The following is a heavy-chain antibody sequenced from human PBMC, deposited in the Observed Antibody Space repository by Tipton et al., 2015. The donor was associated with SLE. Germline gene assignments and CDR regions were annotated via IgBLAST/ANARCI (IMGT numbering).Heavy chain of an antibody. D-gene: IGHD5-12*01. J-gene: IGHJ3*02. V-gene: IGHV4-39*07. Sequence: TLSLTCTVSGGSISSSSYYWGWIRQPPGKGLEWIGSIFYSGSTYYNPSLKNRVTISVETSKNQFSLKLTSVTAADTAVYYCARDMGLVATIADAFDIWGQGAMVTVSS. CDR1: GGSISSSSYY. CDR2: IFYSGST. CDR3: ARDMGLVATIADAFDI.